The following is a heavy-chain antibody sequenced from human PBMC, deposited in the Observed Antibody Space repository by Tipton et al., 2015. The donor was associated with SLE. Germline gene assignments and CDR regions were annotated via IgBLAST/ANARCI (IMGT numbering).Heavy chain of an antibody. D-gene: IGHD3-10*01. Sequence: TLSLTCSVSGGSITSYYWSWIRQHPGKGLEWIGYIYYSGSTDYYDPSLESRVSISIDTSKNQFSLKLSSVTAADTAVYYCASGLRWSGVDQGVIPPFDYWGQGTLVTVSS. V-gene: IGHV4-59*01. CDR2: IYYSGSTD. CDR1: GGSITSYY. J-gene: IGHJ4*02. CDR3: ASGLRWSGVDQGVIPPFDY.